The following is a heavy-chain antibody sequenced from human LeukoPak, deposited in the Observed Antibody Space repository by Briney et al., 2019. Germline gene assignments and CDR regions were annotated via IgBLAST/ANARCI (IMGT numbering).Heavy chain of an antibody. J-gene: IGHJ5*02. CDR2: INHSGST. Sequence: PSETLSLTCAVYGGSFSGYYWSWIRQPPGKGLEWIGEINHSGSTNYNPSLKSRVTISVDTSKNQFSLKLGSVTAADTAVYYCAKIWDWFDPWGQGTLVTVSS. CDR1: GGSFSGYY. CDR3: AKIWDWFDP. D-gene: IGHD3-16*01. V-gene: IGHV4-34*01.